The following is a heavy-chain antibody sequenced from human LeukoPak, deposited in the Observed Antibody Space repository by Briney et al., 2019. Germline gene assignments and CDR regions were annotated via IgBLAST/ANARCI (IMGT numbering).Heavy chain of an antibody. CDR2: IYHSGSP. J-gene: IGHJ5*02. V-gene: IGHV4-39*02. Sequence: SETLSLTCTASGGSISSSSFYWGWIRQPPGKGLEWIGTIYHSGSPYYNPSLNSRVTISGDTSKNQFSLKLSSVTAADTAVYYCAKDYGDYSLAWGQGTLVTVSS. CDR3: AKDYGDYSLA. CDR1: GGSISSSSFY. D-gene: IGHD4-17*01.